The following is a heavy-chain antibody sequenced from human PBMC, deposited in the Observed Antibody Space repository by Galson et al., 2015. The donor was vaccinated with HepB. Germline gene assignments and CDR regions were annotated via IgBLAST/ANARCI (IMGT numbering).Heavy chain of an antibody. D-gene: IGHD3-10*01. CDR1: GYTFSTHN. CDR3: ARLNYFASGTYSARALDY. CDR2: INIGSGET. J-gene: IGHJ4*02. Sequence: SVKVSCKASGYTFSTHNIHWVRQAPGQRLEWMGWINIGSGETHYVQAFQGRLSFSSDTSASVAYMDLSRLRSEDTALYYCARLNYFASGTYSARALDYWGQGTLLTVSA. V-gene: IGHV1-3*04.